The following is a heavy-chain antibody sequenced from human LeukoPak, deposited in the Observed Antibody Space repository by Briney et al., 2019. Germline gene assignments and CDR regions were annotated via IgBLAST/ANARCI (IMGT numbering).Heavy chain of an antibody. Sequence: GGSLRLSCAASGFTFSNYEMNWIRQAPGKGLEWISYISNSGNTKYYADSVKGRFSISRDNANNSVYLQMNNLRAEDTAVYYCAAVIDYWGQGTLVTVSS. V-gene: IGHV3-48*03. CDR3: AAVIDY. CDR2: ISNSGNTK. CDR1: GFTFSNYE. J-gene: IGHJ4*02.